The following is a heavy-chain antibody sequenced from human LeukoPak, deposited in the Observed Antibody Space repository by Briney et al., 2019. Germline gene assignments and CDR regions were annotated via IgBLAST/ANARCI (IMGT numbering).Heavy chain of an antibody. Sequence: PGGSLRLSCAASGFTVSSNYMSWVRQAPGKGLEWVSVIYSGGSTYYADSVKGRFTISRDNSKNTLYLQMNSLRAEDTAVYYCSCSSTSASLDYWGQGTLVTVSS. CDR2: IYSGGST. J-gene: IGHJ4*02. V-gene: IGHV3-53*05. D-gene: IGHD2-2*01. CDR3: SCSSTSASLDY. CDR1: GFTVSSNY.